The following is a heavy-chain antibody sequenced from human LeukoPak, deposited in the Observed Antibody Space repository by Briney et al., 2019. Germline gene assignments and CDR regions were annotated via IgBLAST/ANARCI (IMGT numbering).Heavy chain of an antibody. CDR2: IKEDGRAE. CDR1: GFTFRTYW. J-gene: IGHJ4*02. Sequence: GGSLRLSCAASGFTFRTYWMSWLRQAPGKGLERVANIKEDGRAEYYVDSVKGRFSISRDNAKNSLYLQMNSLRAEDTAVYYCARDTNGYADWGQGTLVTVSS. CDR3: ARDTNGYAD. V-gene: IGHV3-7*01. D-gene: IGHD2-2*01.